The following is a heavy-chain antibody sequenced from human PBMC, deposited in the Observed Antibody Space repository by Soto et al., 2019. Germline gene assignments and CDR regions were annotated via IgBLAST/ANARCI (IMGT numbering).Heavy chain of an antibody. CDR3: VKDSIVADEPPAFMITFGGVIANFDY. V-gene: IGHV3-64D*08. Sequence: PGGSLRLSCSASGFTFSSYAMHWVRQAPGKGLEYVSAISSNGGSTYYADSVKGRFTISRDNSKNTLYLQMSSLRAEDTAVYYCVKDSIVADEPPAFMITFGGVIANFDYWGQGTLVTVSS. CDR2: ISSNGGST. J-gene: IGHJ4*02. CDR1: GFTFSSYA. D-gene: IGHD3-16*02.